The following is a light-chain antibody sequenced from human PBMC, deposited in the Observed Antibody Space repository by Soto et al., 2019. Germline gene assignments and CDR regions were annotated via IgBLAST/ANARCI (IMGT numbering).Light chain of an antibody. Sequence: QLVLTQPPSASGTPGQRVTISCSGSSSNIGSDYVHWYQQFPGTAPKVLIYRNNQRPSGVPDRFSGSKSGTSASLAISGPRSEDEADYFCAAWDNSLSGWVFGGGTKLTVL. J-gene: IGLJ3*02. CDR1: SSNIGSDY. CDR3: AAWDNSLSGWV. V-gene: IGLV1-47*01. CDR2: RNN.